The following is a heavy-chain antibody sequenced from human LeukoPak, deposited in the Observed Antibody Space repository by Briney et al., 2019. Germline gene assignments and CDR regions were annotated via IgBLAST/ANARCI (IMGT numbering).Heavy chain of an antibody. CDR3: ASIPHYYYYYYMDV. CDR2: ISSSSSTI. CDR1: GITFSRYS. J-gene: IGHJ6*03. Sequence: GGSLRLFCAASGITFSRYSMNWVRQAPGKGLEWVSYISSSSSTIYYADSVKGRFTISRDNAKNSLYLQMNSLRAEDTAVYYCASIPHYYYYYYMDVWGKGTTVTVSS. V-gene: IGHV3-48*04.